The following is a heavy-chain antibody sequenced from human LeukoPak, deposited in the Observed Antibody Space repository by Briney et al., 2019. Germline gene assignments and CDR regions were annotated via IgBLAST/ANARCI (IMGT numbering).Heavy chain of an antibody. CDR3: ARLKGLCSYGHFDY. V-gene: IGHV1-69*04. D-gene: IGHD5-18*01. Sequence: GASVKVSCKASGGTFSSYAISWVRQAPGQGLEWMGRIIPILGIANYAQKFQGRVTITADKSTSTAYMELSSLRSEDTAVYYCARLKGLCSYGHFDYWGQGTLVTVSS. CDR1: GGTFSSYA. CDR2: IIPILGIA. J-gene: IGHJ4*02.